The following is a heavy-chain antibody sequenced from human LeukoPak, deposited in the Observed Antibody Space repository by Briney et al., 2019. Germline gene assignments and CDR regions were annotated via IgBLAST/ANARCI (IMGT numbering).Heavy chain of an antibody. J-gene: IGHJ4*02. D-gene: IGHD4-17*01. V-gene: IGHV3-23*01. CDR1: RVSFSGYA. CDR3: AKDPPYGDYFDY. Sequence: PGASLRLSCVASRVSFSGYAMNWVRQAPGKGLEWVSAISGSGGSTYYADSVKGRFTISRDNSKNTLYLQMNSLRAEDTAVYYCAKDPPYGDYFDYWGQGTLVTVSS. CDR2: ISGSGGST.